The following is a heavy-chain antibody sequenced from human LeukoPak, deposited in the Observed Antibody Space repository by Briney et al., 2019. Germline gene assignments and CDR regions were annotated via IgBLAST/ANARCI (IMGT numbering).Heavy chain of an antibody. CDR1: GFNFNNYA. Sequence: PGGSLRLSCSASGFNFNNYAMNWVRQAPGKGLEWVSSISSTSSYIYYADSVKGRFTISRDNAKNSLYLQMNSLRAEDTAVYYCARVPNWNSVNWFDPWGQGTLVTVSS. J-gene: IGHJ5*02. D-gene: IGHD1-7*01. V-gene: IGHV3-21*01. CDR2: ISSTSSYI. CDR3: ARVPNWNSVNWFDP.